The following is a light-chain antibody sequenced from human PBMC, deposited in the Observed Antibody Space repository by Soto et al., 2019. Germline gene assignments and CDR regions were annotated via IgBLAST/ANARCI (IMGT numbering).Light chain of an antibody. V-gene: IGKV3-15*01. CDR1: QSVSSN. J-gene: IGKJ4*01. Sequence: EILMTQSLATLSVSPGARATLSCRASQSVSSNLAWYQQKPGQTPRLLIYGASTRATGIPARFSGSGSGTEFTLTISSLQSEDFAVYYCQQYNTWPPLTFGGGTKVEIK. CDR2: GAS. CDR3: QQYNTWPPLT.